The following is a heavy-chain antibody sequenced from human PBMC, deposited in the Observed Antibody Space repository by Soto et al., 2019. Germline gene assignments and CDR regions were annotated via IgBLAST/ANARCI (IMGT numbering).Heavy chain of an antibody. D-gene: IGHD3-3*01. CDR1: GFTFSSYE. CDR2: ISSSGSTI. Sequence: PGGSLRLSCAASGFTFSSYEMNWVRQAPGKGLEWVSYISSSGSTIYYADSVKGRFTISRDNAKNSLYLQVNSLRAEDTAVYYCARDLEWLLGRDAFDIWGQGTMVTVS. CDR3: ARDLEWLLGRDAFDI. J-gene: IGHJ3*02. V-gene: IGHV3-48*03.